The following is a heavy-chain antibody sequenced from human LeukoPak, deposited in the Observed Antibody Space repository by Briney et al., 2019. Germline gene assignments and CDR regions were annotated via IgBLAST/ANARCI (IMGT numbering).Heavy chain of an antibody. CDR1: GFTFSDHY. D-gene: IGHD1-26*01. CDR2: TRNKANSYTT. CDR3: ARVGIVGATGYFDY. J-gene: IGHJ4*02. V-gene: IGHV3-72*01. Sequence: GGSLRLSCAASGFTFSDHYMDWVRQAPGKGLEWVGRTRNKANSYTTEYAASVKGRFTISRDDSKNSLYLQMNSLKTEDTAVXYCARVGIVGATGYFDYWGQGTLVTVSS.